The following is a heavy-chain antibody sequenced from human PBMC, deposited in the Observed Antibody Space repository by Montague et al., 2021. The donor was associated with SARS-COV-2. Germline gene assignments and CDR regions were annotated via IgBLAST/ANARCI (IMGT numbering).Heavy chain of an antibody. D-gene: IGHD1-26*01. Sequence: SLRLSCAASGFTFSSYEMNWVRQAPGKGLEWVSYISSSGSSIYYXDSVKGRFTISRDNAKNSLYLQMNSLRAEDTAVYYCARGRGWLVGATSTAFDIWGQGTMVTVSS. CDR3: ARGRGWLVGATSTAFDI. CDR2: ISSSGSSI. V-gene: IGHV3-48*03. J-gene: IGHJ3*02. CDR1: GFTFSSYE.